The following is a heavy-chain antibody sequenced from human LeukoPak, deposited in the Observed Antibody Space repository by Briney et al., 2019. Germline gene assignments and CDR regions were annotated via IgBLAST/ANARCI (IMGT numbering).Heavy chain of an antibody. V-gene: IGHV3-74*01. CDR3: ARDPRNVGLAP. CDR2: NNGDGSTT. J-gene: IGHJ5*02. Sequence: GGSLRLSCVASGFSLSGYWMYWVRQAPGKGLMYISRNNGDGSTTNYADVVKGRFTMSRDNVKNTLYLQMNSLRVEDTAVYYCARDPRNVGLAPWGQGTLATVSS. D-gene: IGHD2-15*01. CDR1: GFSLSGYW.